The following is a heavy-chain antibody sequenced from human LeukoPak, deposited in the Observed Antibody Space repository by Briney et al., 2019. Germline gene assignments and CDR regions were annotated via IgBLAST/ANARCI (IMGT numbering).Heavy chain of an antibody. CDR3: AKDRRYTYGYVDY. Sequence: GGSLRLSCAASGFTFNSYAMHWVRQAPGKGLEWVAVISYDGSNKYYADPVKGRFTISRDNSKNTLYLQMNSLRAEDTAVYYCAKDRRYTYGYVDYWGQGTLVTVSS. CDR1: GFTFNSYA. D-gene: IGHD5-18*01. CDR2: ISYDGSNK. V-gene: IGHV3-30*18. J-gene: IGHJ4*02.